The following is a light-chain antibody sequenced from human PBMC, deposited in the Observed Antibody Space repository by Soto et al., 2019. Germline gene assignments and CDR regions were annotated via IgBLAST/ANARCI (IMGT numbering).Light chain of an antibody. CDR3: CSYAAGSSFAVV. Sequence: QSALTQPASVSGSPGQSITISCTGTSSDVGGYNLVSWYQQHPGKAPKLVIYEDTKRPSGVSYRFSGSKSGNTASLTISGLQAEDESDYYCCSYAAGSSFAVVFGGGTQLTVL. J-gene: IGLJ2*01. V-gene: IGLV2-23*02. CDR1: SSDVGGYNL. CDR2: EDT.